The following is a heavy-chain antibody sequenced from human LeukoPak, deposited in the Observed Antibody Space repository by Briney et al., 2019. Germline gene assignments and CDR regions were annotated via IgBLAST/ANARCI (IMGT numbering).Heavy chain of an antibody. CDR1: GFTFSSYT. J-gene: IGHJ4*02. Sequence: GGSLRLSCAASGFTFSSYTMDWVRQAPGKGLEWVSSISSSSSYIYYADSVKGRFTISRDNAKNSLYLQMNSLRAEDTAVYYCARDSPPRPQDYWGQGTLVTVSS. V-gene: IGHV3-21*01. CDR3: ARDSPPRPQDY. CDR2: ISSSSSYI. D-gene: IGHD1-14*01.